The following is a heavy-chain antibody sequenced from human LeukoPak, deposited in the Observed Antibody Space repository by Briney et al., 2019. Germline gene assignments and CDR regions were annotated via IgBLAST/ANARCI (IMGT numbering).Heavy chain of an antibody. D-gene: IGHD5-24*01. CDR2: IGWTNRDK. CDR1: GFDFSTST. V-gene: IGHV3-21*04. J-gene: IGHJ4*02. CDR3: VSGDARDF. Sequence: GGALRLSCAASGFDFSTSTMNWVRQAPGKGLDWISSIGWTNRDKHFVVTVRGRFTISRDDVKNSMFLQMDSLRAEDAAVYYCVSGDARDFWGQGTVVTVSS.